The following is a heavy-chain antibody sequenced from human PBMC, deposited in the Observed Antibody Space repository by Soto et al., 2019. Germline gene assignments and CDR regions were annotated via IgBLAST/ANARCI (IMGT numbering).Heavy chain of an antibody. CDR1: RFNFRSYA. Sequence: DVELSESGGGLVQPGGSLRLSCAASRFNFRSYAMSWVRRTPGKGLEWVSAISGSGGTSYFADSVRGRFTISRDNSKNTLYLQLSSLRVEYPAEYFYAKGRGSSWTIDYWGHGTLVTVSS. CDR3: AKGRGSSWTIDY. J-gene: IGHJ4*01. V-gene: IGHV3-23*01. D-gene: IGHD6-13*01. CDR2: ISGSGGTS.